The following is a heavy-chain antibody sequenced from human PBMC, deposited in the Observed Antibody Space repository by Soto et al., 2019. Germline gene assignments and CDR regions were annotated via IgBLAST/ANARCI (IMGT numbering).Heavy chain of an antibody. Sequence: EVQLVESGGGLVQPGGSLRLSCAASGFTFGNYWMTWVRQAPGKGLEWVANIKGDGSAKSYLDSVRGRLTVSRDNAENSLFLQMNILRAEDTALYYCARDVPPGSSGYYLDAFDIWGQGTMVTVS. J-gene: IGHJ3*02. CDR2: IKGDGSAK. CDR3: ARDVPPGSSGYYLDAFDI. V-gene: IGHV3-7*05. D-gene: IGHD6-25*01. CDR1: GFTFGNYW.